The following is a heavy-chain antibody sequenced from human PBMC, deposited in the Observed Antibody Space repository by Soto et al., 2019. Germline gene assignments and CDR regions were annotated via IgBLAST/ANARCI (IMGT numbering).Heavy chain of an antibody. Sequence: SDTLSLTCAVSGDSIITGDFSWNWIRQPPGKGLEWVGYIYHEGSTYYNPSLKGRATISVDRSKNYFSLKLSSVTAADTGVYFCARGRSTSGYPNFDPWGQGTPVTVSS. V-gene: IGHV4-30-2*01. CDR2: IYHEGST. J-gene: IGHJ5*02. CDR3: ARGRSTSGYPNFDP. D-gene: IGHD3-22*01. CDR1: GDSIITGDFS.